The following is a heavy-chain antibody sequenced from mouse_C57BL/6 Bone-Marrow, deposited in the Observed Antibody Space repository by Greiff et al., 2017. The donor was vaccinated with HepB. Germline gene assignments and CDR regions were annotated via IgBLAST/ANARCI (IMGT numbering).Heavy chain of an antibody. J-gene: IGHJ4*01. CDR1: GYSFTDYN. CDR2: INPNYGTT. V-gene: IGHV1-39*01. Sequence: EVQLQESGPELVKPGASVKISCKASGYSFTDYNMNWVKQSNGKSLEWIGVINPNYGTTRYNQKFKGKATLTVDQSSSTAYMQLNSLTAEDSAVYYCARPPITTVVAGDAMYYWGQGTSVTVSS. CDR3: ARPPITTVVAGDAMYY. D-gene: IGHD1-1*01.